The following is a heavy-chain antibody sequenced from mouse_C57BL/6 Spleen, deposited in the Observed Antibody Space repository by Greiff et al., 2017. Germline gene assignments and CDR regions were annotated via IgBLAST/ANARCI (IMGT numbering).Heavy chain of an antibody. CDR3: TRGYGNYGYAMDY. Sequence: VKLMESGAELVRPGASVTLSCKASGYTFTDYEMHWVKQTPVHGLEWIGAIDPETGGTAYNQKFKGKAILTADKSSSTAYMELRSLTSEDSAVYYCTRGYGNYGYAMDYWGQGTSVTVSS. D-gene: IGHD2-10*02. J-gene: IGHJ4*01. V-gene: IGHV1-15*01. CDR1: GYTFTDYE. CDR2: IDPETGGT.